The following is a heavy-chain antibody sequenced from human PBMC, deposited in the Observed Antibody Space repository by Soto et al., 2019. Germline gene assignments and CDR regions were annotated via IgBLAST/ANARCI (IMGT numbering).Heavy chain of an antibody. CDR3: ARHSSRNYGLHYSDY. J-gene: IGHJ4*02. D-gene: IGHD4-4*01. CDR2: IYYSGST. Sequence: PSETLSLTCTVSGGSVSSYYWSWIRQSPGKGLEWIGYIYYSGSTKYKPSLKSRFTISVDTSKNQFSLNVSSATAADTAVYYCARHSSRNYGLHYSDYCGLGALVTVSS. CDR1: GGSVSSYY. V-gene: IGHV4-59*08.